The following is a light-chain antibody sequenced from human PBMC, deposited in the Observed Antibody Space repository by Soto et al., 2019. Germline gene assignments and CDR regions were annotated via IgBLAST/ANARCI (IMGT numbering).Light chain of an antibody. CDR3: QQYNNWPHLT. V-gene: IGKV3-15*01. J-gene: IGKJ4*01. CDR1: QSVSNN. CDR2: GAS. Sequence: EIVMTQSPATLSVSPGEGATLSCRASQSVSNNLAWYQQKPGQGHRLLIYGASTRATGIPARFSGSGSGTEFTLTISNLQSADFAVYYCQQYNNWPHLTFGGGTKVEI.